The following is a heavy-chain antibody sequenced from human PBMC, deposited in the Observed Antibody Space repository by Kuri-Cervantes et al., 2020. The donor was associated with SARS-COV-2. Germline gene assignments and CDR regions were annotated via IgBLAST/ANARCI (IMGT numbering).Heavy chain of an antibody. Sequence: GSLRLSCAVYGGSFSGYYWSWIRQPPGKGLEWIAYIYYSGTTSYNPSLKSRVTISVDTSKNQFSLQLTSVTAADTAVYYCARTRYNNSWYEYAFDIWGQGTMVTVSS. J-gene: IGHJ3*02. CDR3: ARTRYNNSWYEYAFDI. V-gene: IGHV4-59*12. CDR1: GGSFSGYY. CDR2: IYYSGTT. D-gene: IGHD6-13*01.